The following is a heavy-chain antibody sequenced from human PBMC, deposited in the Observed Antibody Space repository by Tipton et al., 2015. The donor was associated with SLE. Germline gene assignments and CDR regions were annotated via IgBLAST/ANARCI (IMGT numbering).Heavy chain of an antibody. CDR2: VYDTGST. Sequence: LRLPCTVSGGSISNYYWSWIRQPPGKGLEWIGYVYDTGSTSYNPSLKSRVTISVDMSKNQFSLKLKSVTAADTAVYYCASGGILWYFDLWGRGTLVTVSS. V-gene: IGHV4-59*08. D-gene: IGHD3-16*01. CDR3: ASGGILWYFDL. CDR1: GGSISNYY. J-gene: IGHJ2*01.